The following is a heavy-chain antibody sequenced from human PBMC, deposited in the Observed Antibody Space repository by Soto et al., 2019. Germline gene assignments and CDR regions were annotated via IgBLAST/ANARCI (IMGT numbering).Heavy chain of an antibody. D-gene: IGHD6-13*01. CDR2: IYYSGST. Sequence: SETLSLTCTVSGGSVSGGSYYWSWIRQPPGKGLEWIGYIYYSGSTNYNPSLKSRVTISVDTSKNQFSLKLSSVTAADTAVYYXARGRAAAGMSVNWFDPWGQGTLVTVSS. V-gene: IGHV4-61*01. CDR3: ARGRAAAGMSVNWFDP. CDR1: GGSVSGGSYY. J-gene: IGHJ5*02.